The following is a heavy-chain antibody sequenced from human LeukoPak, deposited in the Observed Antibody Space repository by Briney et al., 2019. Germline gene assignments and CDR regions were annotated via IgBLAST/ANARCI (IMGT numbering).Heavy chain of an antibody. D-gene: IGHD6-13*01. V-gene: IGHV4-59*02. J-gene: IGHJ4*02. Sequence: SETLSLTCTVSGGSVSSYYWSWIRQPPGKGLEWIGYIYYSGSTNYNPSLKSRVTISVDTSKNQFSLKLSSVTAADTAVYYCARDRDSSSWYGGWGSGYYFDYWGQGTLVTVSS. CDR1: GGSVSSYY. CDR3: ARDRDSSSWYGGWGSGYYFDY. CDR2: IYYSGST.